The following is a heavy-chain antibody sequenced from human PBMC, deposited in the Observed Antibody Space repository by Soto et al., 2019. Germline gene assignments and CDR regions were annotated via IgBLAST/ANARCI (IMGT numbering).Heavy chain of an antibody. V-gene: IGHV3-74*01. CDR1: GFTFSSYW. D-gene: IGHD6-19*01. CDR3: ARDPPGAGLDY. J-gene: IGHJ4*02. Sequence: EVQLVESGGGLVQPGGSLRLSCAASGFTFSSYWMHWVRQAPGKGLAWVSRINSDGSSTSYADPVKGRFTISRDNAKNTLYLQMNSLRAEDTAVYYCARDPPGAGLDYWGQGTLVTVSS. CDR2: INSDGSST.